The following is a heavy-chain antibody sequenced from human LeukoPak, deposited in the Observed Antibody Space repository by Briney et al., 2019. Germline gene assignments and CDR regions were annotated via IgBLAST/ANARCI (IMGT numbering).Heavy chain of an antibody. D-gene: IGHD6-13*01. CDR1: GYTFTSYY. CDR3: AGSSSSWYSHWFDP. CDR2: MNPNSGNT. Sequence: ASVKVSCKASGYTFTSYYMHWVRQAPGQGLEWMGWMNPNSGNTGYAQKFQGRVTMTRNTSISTAYMELSSLRSEDTAVYYCAGSSSSWYSHWFDPWGQGTLVTVSS. V-gene: IGHV1-8*02. J-gene: IGHJ5*02.